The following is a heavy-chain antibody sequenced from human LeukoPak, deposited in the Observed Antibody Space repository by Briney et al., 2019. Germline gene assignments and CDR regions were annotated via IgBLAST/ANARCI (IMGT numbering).Heavy chain of an antibody. J-gene: IGHJ4*02. V-gene: IGHV4-59*08. CDR1: GGPISSYY. Sequence: PSETLSLTCTVSGGPISSYYWSWIRQPPGKGLEWIGYIYYSGSTNYNPSLKSRFTISVDTSKNQFSLKLSSVTAADTAVYYCARLFGYSSGWYDYWGQGTLVTVSS. CDR3: ARLFGYSSGWYDY. CDR2: IYYSGST. D-gene: IGHD6-19*01.